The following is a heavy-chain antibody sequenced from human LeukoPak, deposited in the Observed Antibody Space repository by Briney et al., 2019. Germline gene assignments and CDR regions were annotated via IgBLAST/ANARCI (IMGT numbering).Heavy chain of an antibody. D-gene: IGHD2-2*02. CDR3: ARAVVVVPAAIYYDSSGYLFDY. Sequence: GASVKVSCKSSGYTFIGYYMHWVRQAAGQGLEWMGWINPNSGGTNYAQKFQGRVTMTRDTSINTAYMELSRLRSDDTAVYYCARAVVVVPAAIYYDSSGYLFDYWGQGTLVTVSS. CDR2: INPNSGGT. CDR1: GYTFIGYY. V-gene: IGHV1-2*02. J-gene: IGHJ4*02.